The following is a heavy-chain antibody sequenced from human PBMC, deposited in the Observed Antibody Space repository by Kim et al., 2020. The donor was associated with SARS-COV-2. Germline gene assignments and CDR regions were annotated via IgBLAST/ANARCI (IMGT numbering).Heavy chain of an antibody. CDR1: GFTFTTYN. CDR2: ISVTDAI. Sequence: GGSLRLSCAASGFTFTTYNMNWVRQAPGKGLEWISYISVTDAIYYADSVKGRFTISRDYAKNSLDLQMNSLRDEDTAVYYCARDWNWGIDVWGQGNLVT. CDR3: ARDWNWGIDV. V-gene: IGHV3-48*02. D-gene: IGHD7-27*01. J-gene: IGHJ4*02.